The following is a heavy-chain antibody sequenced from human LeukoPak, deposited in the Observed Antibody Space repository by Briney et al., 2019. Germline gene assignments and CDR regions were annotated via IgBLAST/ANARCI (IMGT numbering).Heavy chain of an antibody. J-gene: IGHJ4*02. CDR2: IHYDGSIK. Sequence: GRTLRLSCAASGFSFSSSGLHWVRQAPDKGQEWVAFIHYDGSIKYYADSVKGRFTISRDNSKNTLYLQMDTLRGEDTAVYYCSKEGVRCCHDDYWGRGTLVTVSS. V-gene: IGHV3-30*02. CDR1: GFSFSSSG. D-gene: IGHD2-2*01. CDR3: SKEGVRCCHDDY.